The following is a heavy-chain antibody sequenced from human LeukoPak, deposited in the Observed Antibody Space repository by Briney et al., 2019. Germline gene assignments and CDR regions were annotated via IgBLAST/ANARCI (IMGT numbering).Heavy chain of an antibody. CDR3: ARGPYYYDSSGYYYVLDY. CDR1: GGSISSGGYS. CDR2: IYYSGST. V-gene: IGHV4-31*02. Sequence: SESLSLTWTVSGGSISSGGYSWSWIRQHPGKGLEWIGYIYYSGSTYYNPSLKSRVTISVDTSKNQFSLKLSSVTAADTAVYYCARGPYYYDSSGYYYVLDYWGQGTLVTVSS. D-gene: IGHD3-22*01. J-gene: IGHJ4*02.